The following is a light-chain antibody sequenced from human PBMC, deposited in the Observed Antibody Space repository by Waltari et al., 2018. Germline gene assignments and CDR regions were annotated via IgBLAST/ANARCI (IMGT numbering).Light chain of an antibody. Sequence: QSALTQPASVSRSPGQSITISCTGTSSDVEKYNLVSWYQHHPNKAPKLKSYEVAKRPSGVSKRFSGVESGNTAPRTIAGLQAEDEADYYCCSYAGGGTYVFGRGTKVTVL. V-gene: IGLV2-23*02. CDR2: EVA. J-gene: IGLJ1*01. CDR3: CSYAGGGTYV. CDR1: SSDVEKYNL.